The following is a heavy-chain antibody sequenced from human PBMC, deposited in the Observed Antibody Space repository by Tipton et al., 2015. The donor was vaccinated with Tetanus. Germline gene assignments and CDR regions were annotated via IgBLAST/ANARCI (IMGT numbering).Heavy chain of an antibody. Sequence: QLVQSGAEVKKPGASVKVSCKASGYTFTGYYMHWVRQAPGQGLEWMGWINPNSGGTNYAQKFQGWVTMTRDTSISTAYMELSRLRSDDTAVYYCARANRRSRYSGSSTQGAFDIWGQGTMVTVSS. V-gene: IGHV1-2*04. D-gene: IGHD1-26*01. J-gene: IGHJ3*02. CDR2: INPNSGGT. CDR3: ARANRRSRYSGSSTQGAFDI. CDR1: GYTFTGYY.